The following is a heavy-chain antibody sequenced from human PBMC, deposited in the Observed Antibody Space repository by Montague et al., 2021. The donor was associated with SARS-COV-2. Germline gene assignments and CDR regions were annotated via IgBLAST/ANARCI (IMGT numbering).Heavy chain of an antibody. CDR1: GFTFSSYS. Sequence: SLRLSCAASGFTFSSYSMNWVRQAPGKGLEWVSSISSSSSYIYYADSVKGQFTISRDNAKNSLYLQMNSLRAEDTAVYYCARDRYYDILAGYWEFDPWGQGTLVTVSS. CDR2: ISSSSSYI. D-gene: IGHD3-9*01. V-gene: IGHV3-21*01. CDR3: ARDRYYDILAGYWEFDP. J-gene: IGHJ5*02.